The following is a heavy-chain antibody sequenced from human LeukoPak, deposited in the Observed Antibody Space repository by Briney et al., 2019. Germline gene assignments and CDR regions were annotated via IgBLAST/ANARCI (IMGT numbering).Heavy chain of an antibody. Sequence: GGSLRLSCAASGFSFSSYGMHWVRQAPGKGLEWVAVIWCDGTNKYYADSVKGRFTISRDNSKNTLYLQMNSLRAEDTAVYYCARDQRGFSYSKYYFDYWGQGTLVTVSS. V-gene: IGHV3-33*01. CDR3: ARDQRGFSYSKYYFDY. D-gene: IGHD5-18*01. CDR2: IWCDGTNK. CDR1: GFSFSSYG. J-gene: IGHJ4*02.